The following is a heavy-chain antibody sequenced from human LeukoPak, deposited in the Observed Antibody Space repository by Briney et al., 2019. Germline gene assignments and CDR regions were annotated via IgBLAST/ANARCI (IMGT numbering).Heavy chain of an antibody. J-gene: IGHJ6*02. CDR2: INHSGST. CDR3: ARGKGRAAAGYEKMPGPNYYYYGMDV. Sequence: SETLSLTCAVYGGSFSGYYWSWIREPPGKGVEWSGEINHSGSTNYNPSLKSRVTISVDTSKNQFSRKLSAVTPAATAVYYCARGKGRAAAGYEKMPGPNYYYYGMDVWGQGTTVTVSS. CDR1: GGSFSGYY. D-gene: IGHD6-13*01. V-gene: IGHV4-34*01.